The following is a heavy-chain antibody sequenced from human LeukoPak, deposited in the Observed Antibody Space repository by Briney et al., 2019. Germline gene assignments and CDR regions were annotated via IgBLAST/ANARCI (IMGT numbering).Heavy chain of an antibody. CDR3: PRGSEWDLLGSCDY. V-gene: IGHV3-21*01. D-gene: IGHD1-26*01. CDR1: GFTFSSYS. CDR2: ISSSSSYI. Sequence: GGSLRLSCAASGFTFSSYSMNWVRHAPGKGLEWVSSISSSSSYIYYADSVKGRFTISRDNAKNSLYLQMNNLRAEDTAVYYCPRGSEWDLLGSCDYWGQGTLVTAPS. J-gene: IGHJ4*02.